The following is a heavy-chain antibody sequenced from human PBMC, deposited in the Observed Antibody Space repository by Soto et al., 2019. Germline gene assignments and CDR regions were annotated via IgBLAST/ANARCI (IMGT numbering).Heavy chain of an antibody. V-gene: IGHV3-23*01. CDR2: ISGSGGST. CDR1: GFTFSSYA. D-gene: IGHD7-27*01. J-gene: IGHJ4*02. CDR3: AKGITGDQNYFDY. Sequence: LSLTCAASGFTFSSYAMSWVRQAPGKGLEWVSAISGSGGSTYYADSVKGRFTISRDNSKNTLYLQMNSLRAEDTAVYYCAKGITGDQNYFDYWGQGTLVTVSS.